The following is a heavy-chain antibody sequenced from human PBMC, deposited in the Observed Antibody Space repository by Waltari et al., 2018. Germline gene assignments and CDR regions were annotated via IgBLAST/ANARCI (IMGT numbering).Heavy chain of an antibody. Sequence: AGLLKPSETLSLTCAVSVESFSGYFWSWIRQPPGKGLEWLGAIHYDGSTYYKPSPKSRLSRAVDTTTKHFSLRLTSVTAADTGMYFCARYGEVPPNYFFDFWGQGIRVTVSS. CDR2: IHYDGST. CDR1: VESFSGYF. J-gene: IGHJ4*01. V-gene: IGHV4-34*01. CDR3: ARYGEVPPNYFFDF. D-gene: IGHD2-21*01.